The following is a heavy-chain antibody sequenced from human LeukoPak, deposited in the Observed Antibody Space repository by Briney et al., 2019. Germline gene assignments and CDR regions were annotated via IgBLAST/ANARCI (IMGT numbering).Heavy chain of an antibody. D-gene: IGHD4-23*01. V-gene: IGHV3-74*01. CDR1: GFTFSSYW. Sequence: GGSLRLSCAASGFTFSSYWMHWVRQAPGKGLVLVSRINSDGSSTSYADSVKGRFTISRDNAKNTLYLQMNSLRAEDTAVYYCASGLDYGGNSGAYYFDYWGQGTLVTVSS. CDR2: INSDGSST. J-gene: IGHJ4*02. CDR3: ASGLDYGGNSGAYYFDY.